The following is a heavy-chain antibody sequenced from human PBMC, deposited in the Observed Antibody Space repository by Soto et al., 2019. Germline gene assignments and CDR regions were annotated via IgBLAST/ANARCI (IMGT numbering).Heavy chain of an antibody. Sequence: EMELVESGGGLIEPGRSLRLSCAASGFTFDDYAIHWVRQAPGKGLEWVSGISWNSAVIDYAVSVKGRFTIGRDNARNSLYLLMYNLRPEDTAFYFCAKDGGSSSWDPIFDFWGRGTLVTVSS. J-gene: IGHJ4*02. CDR3: AKDGGSSSWDPIFDF. CDR1: GFTFDDYA. CDR2: ISWNSAVI. V-gene: IGHV3-9*01. D-gene: IGHD6-13*01.